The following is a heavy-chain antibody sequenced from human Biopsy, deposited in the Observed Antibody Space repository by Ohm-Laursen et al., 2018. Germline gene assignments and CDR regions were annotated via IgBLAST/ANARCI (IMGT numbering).Heavy chain of an antibody. CDR1: TGTFASYG. CDR3: TREAIGYQLPCDD. V-gene: IGHV1-69*10. J-gene: IGHJ4*02. D-gene: IGHD2-15*01. CDR2: IIPILRTT. Sequence: APSVSPSRKLFTGTFASYGVTWARHPPGQGLEWLVWIIPILRTTTYAPKFQGRVTFPADKSSSTAYLELSSLTSEDTAMFYCTREAIGYQLPCDDWGQGTLVTVSS.